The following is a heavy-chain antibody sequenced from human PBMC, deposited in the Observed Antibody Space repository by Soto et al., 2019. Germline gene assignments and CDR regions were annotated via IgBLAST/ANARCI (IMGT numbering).Heavy chain of an antibody. CDR2: IYSGGST. J-gene: IGHJ6*02. Sequence: VQLVESGGGLIQPGGSLRLSCAASGFTVSSNYMSWVRQAPGKGLEWVSVIYSGGSTYYADSAKGRFTISRDNSKNTLYLQMNSLRAEDTAVYYCARDVGRGRVPHGMDVWGQGTTVTVSS. CDR3: ARDVGRGRVPHGMDV. D-gene: IGHD1-26*01. CDR1: GFTVSSNY. V-gene: IGHV3-53*01.